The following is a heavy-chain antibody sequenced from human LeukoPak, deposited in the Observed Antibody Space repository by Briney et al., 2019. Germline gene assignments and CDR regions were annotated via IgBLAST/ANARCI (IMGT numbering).Heavy chain of an antibody. CDR2: VSGNGGRT. CDR3: AKGVSGHYDILTGNDY. J-gene: IGHJ4*02. D-gene: IGHD3-9*01. Sequence: PGGSMRLSCAASGFTFSSYAMNWVRQVPGKGLEWVSGVSGNGGRTDYADSMNGRFTISRDNSKNSLFLQMNSLRAEDTAIYYCAKGVSGHYDILTGNDYWGQGPLVPVSS. CDR1: GFTFSSYA. V-gene: IGHV3-23*01.